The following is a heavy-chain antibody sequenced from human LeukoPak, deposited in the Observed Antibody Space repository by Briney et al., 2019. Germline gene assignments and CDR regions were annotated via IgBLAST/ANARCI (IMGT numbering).Heavy chain of an antibody. V-gene: IGHV3-23*01. CDR1: GFTFSSYA. CDR2: ISGSGGST. Sequence: PGGSLRLSCAASGFTFSSYAMSGGREAPGEGLEWVSAISGSGGSTYYADSVKGRFTISRDNSKNTLYLQMNSLRAEDTAVYYCATLPHYDPYYFDYWGQGTLVTVSS. D-gene: IGHD3-22*01. CDR3: ATLPHYDPYYFDY. J-gene: IGHJ4*02.